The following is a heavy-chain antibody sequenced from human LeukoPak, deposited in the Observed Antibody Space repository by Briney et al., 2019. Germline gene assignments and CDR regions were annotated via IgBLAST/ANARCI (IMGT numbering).Heavy chain of an antibody. CDR1: GFTFSSYG. CDR2: ISGSGGST. D-gene: IGHD3-10*01. V-gene: IGHV3-23*01. CDR3: AKEGYYGSGQGYYMDV. J-gene: IGHJ6*03. Sequence: GGSLRLSCAASGFTFSSYGMSWVRQAPGKGLEWVSAISGSGGSTYYADSVKGRFTISRDNSKNTLYLQMNSLRAEDTAVYYCAKEGYYGSGQGYYMDVWGKGTTVTISS.